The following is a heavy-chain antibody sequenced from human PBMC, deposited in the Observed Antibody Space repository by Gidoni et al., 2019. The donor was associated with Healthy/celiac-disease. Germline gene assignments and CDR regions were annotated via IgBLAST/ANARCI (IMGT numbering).Heavy chain of an antibody. V-gene: IGHV1-69*01. J-gene: IGHJ6*02. CDR3: ASHYVDTAMVTRDYYYGMDV. CDR2: IIPIFGTA. D-gene: IGHD5-18*01. Sequence: QVQLVQSGAEVKQPGSSVKVSCKASGGTFSSYAISWVRQAPGQGLEWMGGIIPIFGTANYAQKFQGRVTITADESTSTAYMELSSLRSEDTAVYYCASHYVDTAMVTRDYYYGMDVWGQGTTVTVSS. CDR1: GGTFSSYA.